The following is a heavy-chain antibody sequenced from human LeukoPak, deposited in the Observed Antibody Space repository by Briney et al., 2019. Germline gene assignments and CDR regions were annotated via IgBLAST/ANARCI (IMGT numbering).Heavy chain of an antibody. CDR3: ARVGLVVPAAIENWFDP. Sequence: SETLSLTCTVSGGSISSSSYYWGWIRQPPGKGLEWIGSIYYSGSTYYNPSLKSRVTISVDTSKNQFSLKLSSVTAADTAVYYCARVGLVVPAAIENWFDPWGQGTLVTVSS. V-gene: IGHV4-39*07. J-gene: IGHJ5*02. CDR2: IYYSGST. CDR1: GGSISSSSYY. D-gene: IGHD2-2*01.